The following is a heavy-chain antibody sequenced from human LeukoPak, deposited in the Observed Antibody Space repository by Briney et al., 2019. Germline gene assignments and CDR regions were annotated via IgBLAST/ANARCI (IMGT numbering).Heavy chain of an antibody. V-gene: IGHV3-9*03. J-gene: IGHJ4*02. Sequence: GGSLRLSCAASGFTFSSYAMHWVRQAPGKGLEWVSGISWNSGSIGYADSVKGRFTISRDNAKNSLYLQMNSLRAEDMALYYCAKDMGSSGWYFSVDYWGQGTLVTVSS. CDR2: ISWNSGSI. D-gene: IGHD6-19*01. CDR1: GFTFSSYA. CDR3: AKDMGSSGWYFSVDY.